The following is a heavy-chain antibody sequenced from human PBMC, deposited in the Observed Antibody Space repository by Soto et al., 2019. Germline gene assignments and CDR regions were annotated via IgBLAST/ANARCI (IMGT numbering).Heavy chain of an antibody. D-gene: IGHD6-13*01. J-gene: IGHJ5*02. CDR2: IYYSGST. V-gene: IGHV4-31*03. CDR1: GGSISSGGYY. CDR3: ARAKKGIAATENWFDP. Sequence: SETLSLTCTVSGGSISSGGYYWSWIRQHPGKGLEWIGYIYYSGSTYYNPSLKSRVTISVDTSKNQFSLKLSSVTAADTAVYYCARAKKGIAATENWFDPWGQGTLVTVSS.